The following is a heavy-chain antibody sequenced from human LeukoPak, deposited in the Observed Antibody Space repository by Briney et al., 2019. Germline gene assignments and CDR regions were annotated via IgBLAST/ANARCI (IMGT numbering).Heavy chain of an antibody. Sequence: GGSLRLSCAAPGFTFEDYTMHCVREAPGKGLEWVSLISWDGGTRYYADSVKGRFTISRDNSKNSLYLQMNSLRAEDTALYYCAKEGEEMAAFDYWGQGTLVTVSS. V-gene: IGHV3-43*01. CDR1: GFTFEDYT. J-gene: IGHJ4*02. CDR2: ISWDGGTR. D-gene: IGHD5-24*01. CDR3: AKEGEEMAAFDY.